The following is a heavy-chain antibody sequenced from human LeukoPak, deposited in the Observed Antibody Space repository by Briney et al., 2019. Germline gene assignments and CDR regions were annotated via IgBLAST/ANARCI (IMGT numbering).Heavy chain of an antibody. D-gene: IGHD3-3*01. CDR3: ARLGALRGSYDFWSGYELDY. V-gene: IGHV4-38-2*02. J-gene: IGHJ4*02. Sequence: SETLSLTCTVSGYAISSGYYWGWIRQPPGKGLEWIGSIYHSGSTYYNPSLKSRVTISVDTSKNQFSLKLSSVTAADTAVYYCARLGALRGSYDFWSGYELDYWGQGTLVTVSS. CDR1: GYAISSGYY. CDR2: IYHSGST.